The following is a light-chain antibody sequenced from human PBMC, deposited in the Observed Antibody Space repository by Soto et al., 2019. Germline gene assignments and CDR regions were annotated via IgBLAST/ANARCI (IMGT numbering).Light chain of an antibody. J-gene: IGKJ1*01. Sequence: DIQMTQSPSTLSASVGDRVTITCRASRSISGWLAWYQQKPGKAPQLLIYDASSLESGVPSRFSGSGSGTEFTLTISSLQPDDFATYYCQQYNSYSWTFGEGTKVEIK. CDR1: RSISGW. V-gene: IGKV1-5*01. CDR2: DAS. CDR3: QQYNSYSWT.